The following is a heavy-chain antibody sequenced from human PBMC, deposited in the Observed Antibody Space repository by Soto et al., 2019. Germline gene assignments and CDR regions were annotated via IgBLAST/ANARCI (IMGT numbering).Heavy chain of an antibody. Sequence: QVQLQESGPGLVKPSETLSLTCTVSGGSITNYYCSWFRQPPGKGLEWIGYINYDGYSAYNLSLRRXVSXSMDASKTQFSLMLESVTATDTAVYYCAGHGFGPLHGLVDVWGPGTTVIVSS. CDR1: GGSITNYY. D-gene: IGHD3-10*01. CDR3: AGHGFGPLHGLVDV. V-gene: IGHV4-59*08. J-gene: IGHJ6*02. CDR2: INYDGYS.